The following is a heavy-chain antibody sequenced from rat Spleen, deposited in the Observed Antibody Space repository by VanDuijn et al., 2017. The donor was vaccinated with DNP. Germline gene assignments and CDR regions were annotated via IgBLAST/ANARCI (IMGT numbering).Heavy chain of an antibody. CDR3: ASYYYDCYYAMDA. CDR2: ISYSGST. CDR1: GYSISRTY. Sequence: EVQLQESGPGLLKPSQSLSLTCSVTGYSISRTYWGWFRKFPGNKMEWIGHISYSGSTGYNPSLKSRISITRDTSKNQFFLQLNSVTSEDTATYYCASYYYDCYYAMDAWGQGTSVTVSS. V-gene: IGHV3-1*01. J-gene: IGHJ4*01. D-gene: IGHD1-12*01.